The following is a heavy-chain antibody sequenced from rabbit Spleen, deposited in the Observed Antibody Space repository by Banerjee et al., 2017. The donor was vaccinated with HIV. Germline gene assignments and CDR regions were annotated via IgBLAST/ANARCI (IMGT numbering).Heavy chain of an antibody. CDR3: AREPYNGASL. V-gene: IGHV1S40*01. CDR2: ISSDDGNT. Sequence: QSLEESGGDLVKPGASLTFTCTASGFSLSNNYAMCWVRQAPGKGLEWIGCISSDDGNTYYASSAKGRFTISKSSSTPVTLQMTSLTAADTATYFCAREPYNGASLWGPGTLVTVS. D-gene: IGHD1-1*01. CDR1: GFSLSNNYA. J-gene: IGHJ4*01.